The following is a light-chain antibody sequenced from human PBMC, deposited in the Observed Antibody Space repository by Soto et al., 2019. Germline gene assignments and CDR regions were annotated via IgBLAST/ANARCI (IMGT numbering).Light chain of an antibody. CDR1: RSNIGAGYD. Sequence: QSVLTQPPSVSWAPGQRVTISCTGNRSNIGAGYDVHWYQQLPGTAPKLLIYGNNNRPSGVPDRFFGSKSGTSASLAITGLQAEDEAGYYCQSYDTSLSEVFGGGTKLTVL. CDR2: GNN. V-gene: IGLV1-40*01. CDR3: QSYDTSLSEV. J-gene: IGLJ3*02.